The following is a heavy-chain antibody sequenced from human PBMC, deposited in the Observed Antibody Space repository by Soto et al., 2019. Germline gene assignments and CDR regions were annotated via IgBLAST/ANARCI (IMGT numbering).Heavy chain of an antibody. CDR3: ATVLRFLEWPRGFDP. J-gene: IGHJ5*02. CDR2: ISYDGSNK. D-gene: IGHD3-3*01. Sequence: GGSLRLSCAASGFTFSSYGMHWVRQAPGKGLEWVAVISYDGSNKYYADSVKGRFTISRDNSKNTLYLQMNSLRAEDTAVYYCATVLRFLEWPRGFDPWGQGTLVTVSS. V-gene: IGHV3-30*03. CDR1: GFTFSSYG.